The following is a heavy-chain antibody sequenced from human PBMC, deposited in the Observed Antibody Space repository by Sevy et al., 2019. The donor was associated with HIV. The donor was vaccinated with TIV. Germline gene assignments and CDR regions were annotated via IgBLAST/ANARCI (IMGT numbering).Heavy chain of an antibody. CDR3: VREKGPFSAFDI. J-gene: IGHJ3*02. Sequence: GGSLRLSCAASGFTFNIYGMHWVRQAPGKGLEWVAVIWKAGHDKFYADSVRGRFTFSRDNSRSTLSLQMDSLRVEDTAVYYCVREKGPFSAFDIWGQGTMVTV. CDR1: GFTFNIYG. D-gene: IGHD3-16*01. V-gene: IGHV3-33*01. CDR2: IWKAGHDK.